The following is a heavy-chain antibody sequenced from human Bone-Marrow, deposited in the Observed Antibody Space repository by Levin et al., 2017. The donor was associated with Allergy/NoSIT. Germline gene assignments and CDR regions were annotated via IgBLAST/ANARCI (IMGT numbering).Heavy chain of an antibody. J-gene: IGHJ6*02. Sequence: SGPTLVKPTQTLTVTCNFSGFSLNSVGMCVSWIRQPPGKALEWLAVIDWNDDKFYSTTLKTRLAISKDTSKNQVVLTLTNMDSLDTATYYCARMRCNFDYYGMDVWGQGTTVTVS. CDR3: ARMRCNFDYYGMDV. D-gene: IGHD2/OR15-2a*01. V-gene: IGHV2-70*01. CDR2: IDWNDDK. CDR1: GFSLNSVGMC.